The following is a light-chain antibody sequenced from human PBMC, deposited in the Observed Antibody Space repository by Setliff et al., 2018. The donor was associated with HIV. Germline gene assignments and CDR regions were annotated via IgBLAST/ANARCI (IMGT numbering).Light chain of an antibody. CDR1: SSDVGNYNL. CDR2: EVR. Sequence: SALTQPASVSGSAGQSITISCTGTSSDVGNYNLVSWYQQYPGKAPKLIIYEVRKRPSGVSYCFSGSKSGDTASLTISGLQAEDEADYHCCSYAGTNKYVFGTGTKVTVL. V-gene: IGLV2-23*02. CDR3: CSYAGTNKYV. J-gene: IGLJ1*01.